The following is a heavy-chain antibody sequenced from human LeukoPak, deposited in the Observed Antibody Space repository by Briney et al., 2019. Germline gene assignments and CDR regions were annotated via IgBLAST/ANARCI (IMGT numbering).Heavy chain of an antibody. CDR3: AKVRLGGDTFDI. D-gene: IGHD1-26*01. J-gene: IGHJ3*02. CDR2: LNGGGGDT. V-gene: IGHV3-23*01. Sequence: GGSLRLSCAASGFTFSSYAMCWVRQAPGKGLEWVSGLNGGGGDTYYADSAKGRFTISRDNSKNTLYLQMNSLRAEDTAVYYCAKVRLGGDTFDIWGQGTMVSVSS. CDR1: GFTFSSYA.